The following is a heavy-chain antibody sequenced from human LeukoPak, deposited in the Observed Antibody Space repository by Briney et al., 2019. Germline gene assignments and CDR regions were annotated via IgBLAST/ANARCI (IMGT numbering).Heavy chain of an antibody. CDR1: GGSISSYY. V-gene: IGHV4-59*01. D-gene: IGHD6-25*01. Sequence: KPSETLSLTCTVSGGSISSYYWSWIRQPPGKGLEWIANIYHTGSTNYNPSLSSRVTISIDTAKNQFSLKLTSVTAADTAVYYCARRGRNSIGWQDYLWGQGTLVTVSS. CDR2: IYHTGST. CDR3: ARRGRNSIGWQDYL. J-gene: IGHJ4*02.